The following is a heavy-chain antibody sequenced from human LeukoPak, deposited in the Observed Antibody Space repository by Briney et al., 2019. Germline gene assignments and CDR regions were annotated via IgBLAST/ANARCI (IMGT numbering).Heavy chain of an antibody. CDR1: GFTFSSYG. D-gene: IGHD3-22*01. CDR3: AKDWDSYYYDSSGYYGTAFDY. Sequence: GGSLRLSCAASGFTFSSYGMHWVRQAPGKGLEWVAFIRYDGSNKYYADSVKGRFTISRDNSKNTLYLQMNSLRAEDTAVYYCAKDWDSYYYDSSGYYGTAFDYWGQGTLVTVSS. V-gene: IGHV3-30*02. J-gene: IGHJ4*02. CDR2: IRYDGSNK.